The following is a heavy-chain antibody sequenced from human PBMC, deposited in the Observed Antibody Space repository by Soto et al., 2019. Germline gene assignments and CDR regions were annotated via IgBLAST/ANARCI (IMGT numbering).Heavy chain of an antibody. Sequence: QVQLVQSAAEVKNPGASVKVSCKASGYTFTKYGIGWVRQAPGQGLEWMGWISGYNGNTNYAQNLQGRVTMTTDKSTSTGYMELRGLRSDDTAVYYCAREVATAGGEYDYWGQGTLVTVSS. CDR2: ISGYNGNT. CDR3: AREVATAGGEYDY. V-gene: IGHV1-18*01. J-gene: IGHJ4*02. D-gene: IGHD6-13*01. CDR1: GYTFTKYG.